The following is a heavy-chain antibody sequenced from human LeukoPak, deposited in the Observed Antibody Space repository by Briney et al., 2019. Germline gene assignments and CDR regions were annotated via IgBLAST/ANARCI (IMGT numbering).Heavy chain of an antibody. CDR3: ARVWAVVPAAILPGSDGAYFDY. D-gene: IGHD2-2*02. CDR1: GYTFTGYY. CDR2: INPNSGGT. Sequence: GASVKVSCKASGYTFTGYYMHWVRQAPGQGLEWMGWINPNSGGTNYAQKFQGRVTMTRDTSISTAYMELSRLRSDDTAVYYCARVWAVVPAAILPGSDGAYFDYWGQGTLVTVSS. V-gene: IGHV1-2*02. J-gene: IGHJ4*02.